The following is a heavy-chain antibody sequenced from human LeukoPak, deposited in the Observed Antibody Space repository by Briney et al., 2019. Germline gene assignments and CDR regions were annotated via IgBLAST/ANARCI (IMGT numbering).Heavy chain of an antibody. D-gene: IGHD4/OR15-4a*01. J-gene: IGHJ5*02. V-gene: IGHV4-39*07. CDR1: GGSISTSSYF. Sequence: SETLSLTCIVSGGSISTSSYFWGWIRQPPGKGLEWIGSMHYSGSTYYKPSLRSRVTISLDTSKNQFSLKLTSVTAADTAVYFCARGDYAGELNWFDPWGQGTLVTVSS. CDR3: ARGDYAGELNWFDP. CDR2: MHYSGST.